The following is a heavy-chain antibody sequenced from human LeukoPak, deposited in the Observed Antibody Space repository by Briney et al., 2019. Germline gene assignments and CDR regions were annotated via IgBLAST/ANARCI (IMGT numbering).Heavy chain of an antibody. CDR3: ARGPYSSSWPMINYYYYYMDV. V-gene: IGHV1-2*02. J-gene: IGHJ6*03. CDR1: GYTFTGYY. CDR2: INPNSGGI. D-gene: IGHD6-13*01. Sequence: GASVKVSCKASGYTFTGYYMHWVRQAPGQGLEWMGWINPNSGGINYAQKFQGRVTMTRNTSISTAYMELSSLRSEDTAVYYCARGPYSSSWPMINYYYYYMDVWGKGTTVTVSS.